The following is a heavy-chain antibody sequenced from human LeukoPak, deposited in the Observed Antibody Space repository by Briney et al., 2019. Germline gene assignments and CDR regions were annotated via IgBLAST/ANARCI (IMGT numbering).Heavy chain of an antibody. V-gene: IGHV3-48*01. D-gene: IGHD3-3*01. CDR3: ARDYGVHGADHAFDI. CDR2: ISSSSSTI. Sequence: GGSLRLSCAASGFTFSSYSMNWVRQAPGKGLEWVSYISSSSSTIYYADSVKGRFTISRDNAKNSLYLQMNSLRAEDTAVYYCARDYGVHGADHAFDIWGQGTMVTVSS. CDR1: GFTFSSYS. J-gene: IGHJ3*02.